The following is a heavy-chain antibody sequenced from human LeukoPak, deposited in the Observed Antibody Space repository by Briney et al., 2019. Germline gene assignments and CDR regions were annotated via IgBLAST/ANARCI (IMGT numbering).Heavy chain of an antibody. J-gene: IGHJ6*02. V-gene: IGHV3-48*03. D-gene: IGHD1-26*01. CDR2: ISSSGSTI. Sequence: GGSLRLSCAASGFTFSSYEMNWVRQDPGKGLEWVSYISSSGSTIYYADSVKGRFTISRDNAKNSLYLQMNSLRAEDTAVYYCARDGGYPWDVWGQGTTVTVSS. CDR3: ARDGGYPWDV. CDR1: GFTFSSYE.